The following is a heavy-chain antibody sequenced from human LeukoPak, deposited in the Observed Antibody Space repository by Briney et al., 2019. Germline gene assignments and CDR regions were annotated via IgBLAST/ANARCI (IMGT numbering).Heavy chain of an antibody. V-gene: IGHV4-59*11. Sequence: SETLSLTCTVSGGSISSHYWSWIRQPPGKGLEWVGYIYYSGSTNYNPSLKSRVAISVDTSRNQFSLKLSSVTAADSAVYYCARRTGYLNYYYYYYMDVWGNGTTVTVSS. J-gene: IGHJ6*03. CDR2: IYYSGST. CDR1: GGSISSHY. D-gene: IGHD3/OR15-3a*01. CDR3: ARRTGYLNYYYYYYMDV.